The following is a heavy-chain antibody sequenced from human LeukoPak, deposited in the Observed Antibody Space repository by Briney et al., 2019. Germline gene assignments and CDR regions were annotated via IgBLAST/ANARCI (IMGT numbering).Heavy chain of an antibody. J-gene: IGHJ5*02. CDR1: GHSISSGSY. V-gene: IGHV4-38-2*01. CDR2: MYHSGST. Sequence: SETLSLTCAVSGHSISSGSYWGWIRQPPGKGLEWIGSMYHSGSTFYNPSLMGRVTISVDTSNNQFSLKLSSVTAADTAVYYCARTYYYGSFEKNRFDPWGQGTLVTVSS. CDR3: ARTYYYGSFEKNRFDP. D-gene: IGHD3-10*01.